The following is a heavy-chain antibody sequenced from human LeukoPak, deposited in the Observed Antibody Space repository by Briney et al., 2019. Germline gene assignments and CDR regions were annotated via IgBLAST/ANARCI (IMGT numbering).Heavy chain of an antibody. D-gene: IGHD4-17*01. CDR2: ISSSGSTI. J-gene: IGHJ4*02. Sequence: GGSLRLSCAASGFTFSSNSMNWVRQAPGKGLEWVSYISSSGSTIYYADSVKGRLTISRDNAKNSLYLQMNSLRDEDTAVYYCARNYYGDYSPDYWGEGTLVTVSS. CDR1: GFTFSSNS. V-gene: IGHV3-48*02. CDR3: ARNYYGDYSPDY.